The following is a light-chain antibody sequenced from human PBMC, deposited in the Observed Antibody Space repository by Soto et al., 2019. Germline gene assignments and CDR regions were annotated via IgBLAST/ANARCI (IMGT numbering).Light chain of an antibody. CDR1: QSISGY. Sequence: DIQVTQSPSSLSASVGDRVTITCRASQSISGYLNWYQHKPGEAPKLLIYAASSLQGGVPSRFSGSESGPDFTLTISSLQPEDFATYYCQQSYSTPYAFGGGTKVEIK. J-gene: IGKJ4*01. V-gene: IGKV1-39*01. CDR3: QQSYSTPYA. CDR2: AAS.